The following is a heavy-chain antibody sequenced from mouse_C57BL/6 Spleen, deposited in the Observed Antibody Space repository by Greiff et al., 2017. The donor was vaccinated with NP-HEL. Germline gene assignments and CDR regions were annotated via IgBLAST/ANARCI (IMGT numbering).Heavy chain of an antibody. D-gene: IGHD3-2*02. CDR3: AQTAQAKGPFAY. CDR1: GFNIKNTY. V-gene: IGHV14-3*01. Sequence: EVQWVESVAELVRPGASVKLSCTASGFNIKNTYMHWVRQRPEQGLEWIGRIDPANGNTKYAPKFQGKATITADTSSNTAYLQLSSLTSEDTAIYYCAQTAQAKGPFAYWGQGTLVTVSA. CDR2: IDPANGNT. J-gene: IGHJ3*01.